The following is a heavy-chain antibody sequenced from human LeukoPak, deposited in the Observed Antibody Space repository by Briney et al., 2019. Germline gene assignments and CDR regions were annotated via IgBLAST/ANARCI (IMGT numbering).Heavy chain of an antibody. CDR3: ARAYNWNYA. CDR1: GFSLSTTGVG. Sequence: SGPTLVNPTQTLTLTCTFSGFSLSTTGVGEAWIRQPPGKALEWLASIYWHDDKRYSPSLKSRLTITKDTPKNQVVLTMTNMDPVDTATYYCARAYNWNYAWGQGTLVTVSS. J-gene: IGHJ5*02. CDR2: IYWHDDK. V-gene: IGHV2-5*01. D-gene: IGHD1-7*01.